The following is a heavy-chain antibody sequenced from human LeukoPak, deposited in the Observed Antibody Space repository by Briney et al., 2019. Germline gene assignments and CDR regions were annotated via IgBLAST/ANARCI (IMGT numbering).Heavy chain of an antibody. J-gene: IGHJ6*02. Sequence: SETLSLTCAVCGGSFSGYYWSWIRQPPGKGLEWIGEINHSGSTNYNPSLKSRVTISVDTSKNQFSLKLSSVTAADTAVYYCARGKRTLYYYGMDVWGQGTTVTVSS. V-gene: IGHV4-34*01. CDR1: GGSFSGYY. CDR2: INHSGST. CDR3: ARGKRTLYYYGMDV.